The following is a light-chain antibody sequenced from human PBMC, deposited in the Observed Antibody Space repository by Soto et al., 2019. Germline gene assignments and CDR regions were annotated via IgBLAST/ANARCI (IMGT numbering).Light chain of an antibody. J-gene: IGLJ1*01. CDR1: SSDFGNYNL. V-gene: IGLV2-23*02. CDR2: EVN. Sequence: QSVLTQPASVSGSPGQSITISCTGTSSDFGNYNLVSWYQQHPGKEPKLILFEVNKRSSGVSGRFSGSKSGNTASLTISGLQAEEEADYYSCSFTSSNPHVFGTGTKLTVL. CDR3: CSFTSSNPHV.